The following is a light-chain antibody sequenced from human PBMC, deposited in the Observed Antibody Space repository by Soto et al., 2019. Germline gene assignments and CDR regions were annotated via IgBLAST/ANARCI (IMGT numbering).Light chain of an antibody. Sequence: QSALTQPPSASGSPGQSVTISCTGTSSDVGGYNYVSWYQQHPGKAPKLMIYEVSERPSGVPDRFSGSKSGNTASLTVSGLQAEDEADYYCASFAGSNLLFGGGTKLTVL. J-gene: IGLJ2*01. CDR1: SSDVGGYNY. CDR3: ASFAGSNLL. V-gene: IGLV2-8*01. CDR2: EVS.